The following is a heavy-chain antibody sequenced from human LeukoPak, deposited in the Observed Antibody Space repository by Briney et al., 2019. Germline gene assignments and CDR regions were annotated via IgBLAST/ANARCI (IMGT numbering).Heavy chain of an antibody. V-gene: IGHV3-23*01. CDR1: GLTFSSYA. CDR3: AKVLEVAATPLDY. CDR2: ISDSGGRT. J-gene: IGHJ4*02. Sequence: GGSLRLSCAASGLTFSSYAMTWVRQAPGKGLEWVSSISDSGGRTYYADSVKGRCTISRDNSKNTLYLQMNSLRAEDTAVYYCAKVLEVAATPLDYWGQGTLVTVSS. D-gene: IGHD2-15*01.